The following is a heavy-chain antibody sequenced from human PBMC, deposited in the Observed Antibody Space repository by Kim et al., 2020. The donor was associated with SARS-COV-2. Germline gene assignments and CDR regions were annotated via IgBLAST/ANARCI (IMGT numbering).Heavy chain of an antibody. D-gene: IGHD2-2*01. J-gene: IGHJ5*02. Sequence: SETLSLTCAVYGGSFSGYYWSWIRQPPGKGLEWIGEINHSGSTNYNPSLKSRVTISVDTSKNQFSLKLSSVTAADTAVYYCARAGSRYCSSTSCPHWFDPWGQGTLVTVSS. CDR2: INHSGST. CDR3: ARAGSRYCSSTSCPHWFDP. CDR1: GGSFSGYY. V-gene: IGHV4-34*01.